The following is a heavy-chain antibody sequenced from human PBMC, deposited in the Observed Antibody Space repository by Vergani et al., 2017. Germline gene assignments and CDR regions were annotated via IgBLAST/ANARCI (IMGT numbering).Heavy chain of an antibody. V-gene: IGHV4-34*01. CDR2: INHSGST. CDR3: ARAGDYDFWSGYPYFDY. J-gene: IGHJ4*02. Sequence: QVQLQQWGAGLLKPSETLSLTCAVYGGSFSGYYWSWIRQPPGKGLEWIGEINHSGSTNYNPSLKGRVTISVDTSKNQFSLKLSSVTAADTAVYYCARAGDYDFWSGYPYFDYWGQGTLVTVSS. D-gene: IGHD3-3*01. CDR1: GGSFSGYY.